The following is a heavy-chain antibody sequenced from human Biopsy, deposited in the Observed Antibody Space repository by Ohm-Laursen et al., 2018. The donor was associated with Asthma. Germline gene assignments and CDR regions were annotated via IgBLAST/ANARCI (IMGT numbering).Heavy chain of an antibody. D-gene: IGHD4-17*01. V-gene: IGHV1-24*01. Sequence: GPSVKASCKISGYGLTDLSMHWVRQAPGQGLEWMGGHDHEEGGTVNARRFQGRVTMTEDTSTDTAYMELSSLSSDDTAVYYCASDFPKDYVRYNFQFWGQGTLVTVSS. CDR2: HDHEEGGT. J-gene: IGHJ4*02. CDR1: GYGLTDLS. CDR3: ASDFPKDYVRYNFQF.